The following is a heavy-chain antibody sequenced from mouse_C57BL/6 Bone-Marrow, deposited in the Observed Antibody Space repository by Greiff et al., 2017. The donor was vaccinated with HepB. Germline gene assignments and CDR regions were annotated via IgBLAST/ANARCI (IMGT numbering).Heavy chain of an antibody. Sequence: VQGVESGAELVRPGTSVKMSCKASGYTFTNYWIGWAKQRPGHGLEWIGDIYPGGGYTNYNEKFKCKATLTADKSSSTAYMQFSSLTSGDSAIYYCARGPRFAYWGQGTLVTVSA. V-gene: IGHV1-63*01. CDR1: GYTFTNYW. CDR3: ARGPRFAY. J-gene: IGHJ3*01. D-gene: IGHD6-1*01. CDR2: IYPGGGYT.